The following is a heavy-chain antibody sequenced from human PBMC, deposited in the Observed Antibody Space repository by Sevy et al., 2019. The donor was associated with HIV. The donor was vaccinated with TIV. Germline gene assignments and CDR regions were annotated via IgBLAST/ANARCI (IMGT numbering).Heavy chain of an antibody. CDR1: GFTFSSYA. CDR2: MSGSGGST. CDR3: ATGRIAVAGNDLAY. J-gene: IGHJ4*02. V-gene: IGHV3-23*01. Sequence: GGSLRLSCAASGFTFSSYAMSWVRQAPGKGLEWVSAMSGSGGSTYYADSVRGRFTISRDNSKNTLYLQMNSLRAEDTAVYYCATGRIAVAGNDLAYWGQGTLVTVSS. D-gene: IGHD6-19*01.